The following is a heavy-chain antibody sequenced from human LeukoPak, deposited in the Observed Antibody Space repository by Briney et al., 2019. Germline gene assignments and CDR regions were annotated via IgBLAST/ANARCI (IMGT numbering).Heavy chain of an antibody. CDR3: ARDQGYDYPHYYYYYMDV. Sequence: GGSLRLSCAASGFTFSSYAMHWVRQAPGKGREWVAVISYDGSNKYYADSVKGRFTISRDNSKNTLYLQMNSLRAEDTAVYYCARDQGYDYPHYYYYYMDVWGKGTTVTVSS. V-gene: IGHV3-30*04. CDR1: GFTFSSYA. CDR2: ISYDGSNK. D-gene: IGHD3-22*01. J-gene: IGHJ6*03.